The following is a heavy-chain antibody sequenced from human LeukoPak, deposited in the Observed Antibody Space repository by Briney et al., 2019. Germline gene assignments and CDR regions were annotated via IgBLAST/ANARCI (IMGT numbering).Heavy chain of an antibody. CDR3: IRVKSWDTRFYLDS. Sequence: PGGPLQLSFATSGFTFNVPWRNWVRQAPGKGLEWVGRSQNTGSGWTTDYGAPVKGRFTISRDDSKRTVYLQMNSLKTEDTGVYYCIRVKSWDTRFYLDSWGQGTLVTVSS. V-gene: IGHV3-15*01. D-gene: IGHD1-26*01. J-gene: IGHJ4*02. CDR1: GFTFNVPW. CDR2: SQNTGSGWTT.